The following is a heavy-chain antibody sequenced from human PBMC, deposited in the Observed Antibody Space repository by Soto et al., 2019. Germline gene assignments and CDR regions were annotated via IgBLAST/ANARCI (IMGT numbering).Heavy chain of an antibody. CDR2: IYYSGST. D-gene: IGHD3-3*01. CDR1: GGSISSYY. J-gene: IGHJ4*02. CDR3: ARFIPEWSLLRPLTRSVFDY. V-gene: IGHV4-59*08. Sequence: SETLSLTCTVSGGSISSYYWSWIRQPPGKGLEWIGYIYYSGSTNYNPSLKSRVTISVDTSKNQFSLKLSSVTAADTAVYYCARFIPEWSLLRPLTRSVFDYWGQGTLVTVSS.